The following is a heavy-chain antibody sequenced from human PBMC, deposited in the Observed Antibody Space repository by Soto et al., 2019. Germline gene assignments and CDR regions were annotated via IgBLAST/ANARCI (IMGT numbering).Heavy chain of an antibody. CDR1: GYSFTSYW. D-gene: IGHD6-13*01. V-gene: IGHV5-51*01. CDR2: IYPGDSDT. Sequence: GESLKISCKGSGYSFTSYWIGWVRQMPGKGLEWMGIIYPGDSDTRYSPTFQGQVTISADKSISTAYLQWSSLKASDTATYYCARQNSSSWYGDHYYYYMDVWGKGTTVTVSS. CDR3: ARQNSSSWYGDHYYYYMDV. J-gene: IGHJ6*03.